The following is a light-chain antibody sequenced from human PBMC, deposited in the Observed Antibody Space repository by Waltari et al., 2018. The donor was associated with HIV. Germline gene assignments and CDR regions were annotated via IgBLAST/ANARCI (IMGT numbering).Light chain of an antibody. Sequence: QSVLTQPPSASGTPGQRVTISCSGSRSNIGSNFVYWYQQLPGMAPKLLTYRNNQRPSGVPDRFSGSKSGTSASLAISGLRSEDGADYYCAVWDDSLAGHVVFGGGTKLTVL. CDR3: AVWDDSLAGHVV. CDR1: RSNIGSNF. V-gene: IGLV1-47*01. J-gene: IGLJ2*01. CDR2: RNN.